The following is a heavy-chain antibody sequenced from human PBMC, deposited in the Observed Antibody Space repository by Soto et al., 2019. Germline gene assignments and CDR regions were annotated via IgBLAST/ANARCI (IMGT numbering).Heavy chain of an antibody. V-gene: IGHV1-18*01. CDR2: ISAYNGNT. D-gene: IGHD3-22*01. J-gene: IGHJ3*02. Sequence: ASVKVSCKASGYTFTSYGISWVRQAPGQGLEWMGWISAYNGNTNYAQKLQGRVTMTTDTSTSTAYMELRSLRSDDTAVYYCVSGYYDSSGYYPEKNAFDIWGQGTMVTVSS. CDR3: VSGYYDSSGYYPEKNAFDI. CDR1: GYTFTSYG.